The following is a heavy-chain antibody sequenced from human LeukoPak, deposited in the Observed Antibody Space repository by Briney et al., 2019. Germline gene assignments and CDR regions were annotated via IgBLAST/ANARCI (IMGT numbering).Heavy chain of an antibody. D-gene: IGHD5-12*01. CDR2: INPNSGGT. CDR1: GYTFTGYY. CDR3: ARPDDYSPLMAWY. Sequence: ASVKVSCKASGYTFTGYYMHWVRQAPGQGLERMGWINPNSGGTNYAQKFQGRFTMTRDTSISTAYMELSRLGSDDTAVYYCARPDDYSPLMAWYWGQGTLVTVSS. J-gene: IGHJ4*02. V-gene: IGHV1-2*02.